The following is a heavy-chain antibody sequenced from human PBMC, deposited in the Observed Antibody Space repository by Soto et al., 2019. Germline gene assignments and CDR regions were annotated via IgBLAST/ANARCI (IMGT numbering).Heavy chain of an antibody. Sequence: GASVKVSCKASGYTFTCYYMHWVRQAPGQGLEWMGWINPNSGGTNYAQKFQGWVTMTRDTSISTAYMGLSRLRSDDPAVYYCARDRGYSDSYYYMDVWGKGSTGTVSS. J-gene: IGHJ6*03. V-gene: IGHV1-2*04. CDR1: GYTFTCYY. CDR2: INPNSGGT. CDR3: ARDRGYSDSYYYMDV. D-gene: IGHD3-22*01.